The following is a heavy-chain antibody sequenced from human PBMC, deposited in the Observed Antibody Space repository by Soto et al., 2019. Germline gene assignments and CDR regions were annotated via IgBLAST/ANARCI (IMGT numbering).Heavy chain of an antibody. Sequence: QITLKECGPTLVKPTQTLTLTCTFSGFSLNPGGVGVGWIRQAPGKAPAWLILIYWHGDKHYSPSLRNRLTFNKDTPKIEVFITMTNMVPVDTATYYCVHSRCGGDCLQSYSAHCYYCVDVWGQGTTVTVSS. CDR3: VHSRCGGDCLQSYSAHCYYCVDV. J-gene: IGHJ6*02. V-gene: IGHV2-5*01. D-gene: IGHD2-21*02. CDR1: GFSLNPGGVG. CDR2: IYWHGDK.